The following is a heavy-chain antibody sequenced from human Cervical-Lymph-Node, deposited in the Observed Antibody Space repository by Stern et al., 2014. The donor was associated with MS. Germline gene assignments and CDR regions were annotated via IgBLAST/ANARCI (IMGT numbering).Heavy chain of an antibody. D-gene: IGHD1-14*01. Sequence: EVQLLQSGAELIRPGESLKISCKGSGFKFSIYWIAWVRQMPGKGLEWMGIIYPGDSDTRYSPSFQGQVTMSADKSTSTAYLQWSSLNASDTAMYFCARQTTAWASDVWGQGTLVTVSS. J-gene: IGHJ4*02. CDR2: IYPGDSDT. CDR1: GFKFSIYW. V-gene: IGHV5-51*01. CDR3: ARQTTAWASDV.